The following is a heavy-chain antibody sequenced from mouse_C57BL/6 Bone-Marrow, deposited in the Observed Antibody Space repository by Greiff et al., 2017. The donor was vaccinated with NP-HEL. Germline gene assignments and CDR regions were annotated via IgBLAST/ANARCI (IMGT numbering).Heavy chain of an antibody. CDR2: IDPSDSYT. V-gene: IGHV1-69*01. CDR1: GYTFTSYW. D-gene: IGHD2-5*01. J-gene: IGHJ4*01. Sequence: VQLQQPGAELVMPGASVKLSCKASGYTFTSYWMHWVKQRPGQGLEWIGEIDPSDSYTNYNQKFKGKSTLTVDKSSSTAYMQLSSLTSEDSAVYYCARYPSYYSNYEGYAMDYWGQGTSVTVSS. CDR3: ARYPSYYSNYEGYAMDY.